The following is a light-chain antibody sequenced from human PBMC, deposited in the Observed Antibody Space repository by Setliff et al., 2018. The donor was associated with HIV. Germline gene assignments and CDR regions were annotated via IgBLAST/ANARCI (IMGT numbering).Light chain of an antibody. J-gene: IGLJ1*01. Sequence: QSALAQPASVSGSPGQSITISRTGTSSDVGDYNYVSWYQQHPGKAPKLMIYEVTNRPSGVSNRFSASKSGNTASLTISGLQAEDEADYYCSSFTSSGTYVFGTGTKVTVL. CDR2: EVT. CDR1: SSDVGDYNY. V-gene: IGLV2-14*01. CDR3: SSFTSSGTYV.